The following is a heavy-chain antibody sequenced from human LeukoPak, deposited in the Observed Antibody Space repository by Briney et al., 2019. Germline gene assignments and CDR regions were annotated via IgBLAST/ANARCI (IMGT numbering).Heavy chain of an antibody. CDR1: GDSVSSNSAA. J-gene: IGHJ4*02. V-gene: IGHV6-1*01. CDR3: ARDAWIQTNFDY. D-gene: IGHD5-18*01. CDR2: TYYRSKWYN. Sequence: QTISLTCAISGDSVSSNSAAWNRIRQSPSRGLEWLGRTYYRSKWYNEYAVSVKSRITINPDTSKNQFSLQLNSVTPEDTAVYYCARDAWIQTNFDYWGQATVATASS.